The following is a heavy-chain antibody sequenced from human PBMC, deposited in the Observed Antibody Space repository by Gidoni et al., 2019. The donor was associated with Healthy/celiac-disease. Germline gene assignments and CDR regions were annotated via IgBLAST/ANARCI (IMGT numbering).Heavy chain of an antibody. CDR2: ISGSCGST. CDR3: AKGFEGSGYSYFDY. V-gene: IGHV3-23*01. Sequence: EVQLLEAGGGGVQPGGSLRLSCADRGVTFSSYAMVWVRQAPGKGLELVSSISGSCGSTYYADSVKGRFTISRDNSKNTLYLQMNSLRAEDTAVYYCAKGFEGSGYSYFDYWGQGTLVTVSS. D-gene: IGHD3-3*01. CDR1: GVTFSSYA. J-gene: IGHJ4*02.